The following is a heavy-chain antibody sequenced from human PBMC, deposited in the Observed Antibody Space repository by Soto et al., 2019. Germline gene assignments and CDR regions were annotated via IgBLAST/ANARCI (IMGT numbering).Heavy chain of an antibody. D-gene: IGHD5-12*01. CDR1: GGTFSSYA. V-gene: IGHV1-69*13. CDR2: IIPIFGTA. CDR3: ARELSVDSGYMIYYYGMDV. Sequence: ASVKVSCKASGGTFSSYAISWVRQAPGQGLEWMGGIIPIFGTANYAQKFQGRVTITADESTSTAYMELSSLRSEDTAVYYCARELSVDSGYMIYYYGMDVWGQGTTVTISS. J-gene: IGHJ6*02.